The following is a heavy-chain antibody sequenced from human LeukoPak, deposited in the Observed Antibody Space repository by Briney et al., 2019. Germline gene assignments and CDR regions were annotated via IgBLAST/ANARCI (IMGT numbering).Heavy chain of an antibody. V-gene: IGHV3-74*01. CDR1: GFSFSTYW. CDR3: ARALGSGTYYD. CDR2: INTDARST. J-gene: IGHJ4*02. Sequence: GGSLGLSCAASGFSFSTYWMHWVRQAPGKGLEWVSRINTDARSTSYADSVKGRFTISRDNAKNTLYLQMNKLTADDTAVYYCARALGSGTYYDWGQGTLVTVSS. D-gene: IGHD1-26*01.